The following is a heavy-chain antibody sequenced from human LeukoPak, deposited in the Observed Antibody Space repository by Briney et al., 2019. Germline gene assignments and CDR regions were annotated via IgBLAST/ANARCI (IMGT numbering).Heavy chain of an antibody. CDR3: ARERPGTLAGTKTTPNYYYYYMDV. J-gene: IGHJ6*03. CDR1: GGSFSGYY. D-gene: IGHD1/OR15-1a*01. CDR2: INHSGST. Sequence: TSETLSLTCAVYGGSFSGYYWSWIRQPPGKGLEWIGEINHSGSTNYNPSLKSRVTISVDTSKNQFSLKLSSVTAADTAVYYCARERPGTLAGTKTTPNYYYYYMDVWGKGTTVTISS. V-gene: IGHV4-34*01.